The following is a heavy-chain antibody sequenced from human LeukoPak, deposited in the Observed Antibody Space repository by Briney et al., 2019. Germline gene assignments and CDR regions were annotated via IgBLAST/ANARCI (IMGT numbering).Heavy chain of an antibody. Sequence: PSETLSLTCAVSGGSISSSNWWSWVRQPPGKGLEWIGEIYHSGSTNYNPSLKSRVTISVDKSKNQFSLKLSSVTAADTAVYYCARDPSSGWYWFDPWGQGTLVTVSS. CDR3: ARDPSSGWYWFDP. J-gene: IGHJ5*02. V-gene: IGHV4-4*02. D-gene: IGHD6-19*01. CDR2: IYHSGST. CDR1: GGSISSSNW.